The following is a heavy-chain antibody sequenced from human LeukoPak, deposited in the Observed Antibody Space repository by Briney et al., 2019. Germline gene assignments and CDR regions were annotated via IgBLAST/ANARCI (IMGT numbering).Heavy chain of an antibody. J-gene: IGHJ4*02. CDR3: AKRISSLDGFHFDY. V-gene: IGHV3-23*01. D-gene: IGHD2-15*01. CDR1: GFTFSSYS. CDR2: ISGSGGST. Sequence: GGSLRLSCAASGFTFSSYSMNWVRQAPGKGLEWVSAISGSGGSTYYADSVKGRFTISRDNSKNTLYLQMNSLRAEDTAVYYCAKRISSLDGFHFDYWGQGTLVTVSS.